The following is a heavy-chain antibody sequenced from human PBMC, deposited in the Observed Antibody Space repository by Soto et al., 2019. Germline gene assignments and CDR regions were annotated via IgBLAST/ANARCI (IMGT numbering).Heavy chain of an antibody. CDR3: ITTTRDRHFDY. D-gene: IGHD1-1*01. V-gene: IGHV3-7*03. Sequence: EVQLVESGGDLVQPGGSLRLSCEASGFSFSSYWMTWVRQAPGKRLEYVAIIRQDGSEKKYVDSVMGRFTICRDNAKTSSYLQMNSLGDYDPAVYSGITTTRDRHFDYCGQGTLVTVSS. J-gene: IGHJ4*02. CDR1: GFSFSSYW. CDR2: IRQDGSEK.